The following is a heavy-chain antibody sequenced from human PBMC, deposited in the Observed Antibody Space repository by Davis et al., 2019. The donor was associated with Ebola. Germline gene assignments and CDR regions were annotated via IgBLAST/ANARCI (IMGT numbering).Heavy chain of an antibody. D-gene: IGHD3-10*01. CDR2: ISADNGNT. Sequence: ASVKVSCKASGGTFSSYGISWVRQAPGQGLEWMGWISADNGNTNYAQKFQGRVTVTTDSSTSRAYMELTSLRSDDSAVYYCARDASGTNYYYYGMDVWGKGTTVTVSS. CDR1: GGTFSSYG. J-gene: IGHJ6*04. CDR3: ARDASGTNYYYYGMDV. V-gene: IGHV1-18*01.